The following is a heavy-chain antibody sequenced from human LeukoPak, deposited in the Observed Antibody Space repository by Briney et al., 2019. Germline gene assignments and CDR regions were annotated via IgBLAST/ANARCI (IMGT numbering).Heavy chain of an antibody. V-gene: IGHV4-34*01. Sequence: SETLSLTCAVYGGSFSGYYWSWIRQPPGKGLEWIGEINHSGSTNYNPSLKSRVTISVDTSKNQFSLKLSSVTAADTAVYYCASSRDGYNFGVTQRWFDPWGQGTLVTVSS. CDR3: ASSRDGYNFGVTQRWFDP. J-gene: IGHJ5*02. CDR1: GGSFSGYY. D-gene: IGHD5-24*01. CDR2: INHSGST.